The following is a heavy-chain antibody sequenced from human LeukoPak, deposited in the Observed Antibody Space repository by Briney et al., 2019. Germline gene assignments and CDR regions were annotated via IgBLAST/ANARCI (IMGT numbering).Heavy chain of an antibody. J-gene: IGHJ2*01. CDR1: GFTFSAYW. CDR2: LNTDGSDT. D-gene: IGHD6-19*01. V-gene: IGHV3-74*01. Sequence: GGSLRLSCAASGFTFSAYWMHWVRQAPGKGLVWVSRLNTDGSDTRYADSVQGRFTISRDNAKNTLYLQMNSLRAEDTAVYYCARSEAVAWSFDLWGCGTLVTVSS. CDR3: ARSEAVAWSFDL.